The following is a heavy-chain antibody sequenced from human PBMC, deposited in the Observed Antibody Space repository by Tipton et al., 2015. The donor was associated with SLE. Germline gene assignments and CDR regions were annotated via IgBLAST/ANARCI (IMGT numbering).Heavy chain of an antibody. Sequence: GSLRLSCTASGLTVSSDFMKWVRRAPGKGLEWVSMIHSEDRTFYAASVKGRFTISRDSSKNILSLQMNSLTVEDTAVYHCATRGYWGQGTLVTVSS. CDR2: IHSEDRT. CDR3: ATRGY. V-gene: IGHV3-66*01. J-gene: IGHJ4*02. D-gene: IGHD3-10*01. CDR1: GLTVSSDF.